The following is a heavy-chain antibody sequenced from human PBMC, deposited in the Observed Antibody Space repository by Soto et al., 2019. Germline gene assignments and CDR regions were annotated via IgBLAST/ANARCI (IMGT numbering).Heavy chain of an antibody. D-gene: IGHD1-7*01. CDR2: LSGSGGSP. CDR3: AKSSVNWNYGYFDY. V-gene: IGHV3-23*01. J-gene: IGHJ4*02. CDR1: GFTFRAYT. Sequence: GGSLRLSCAASGFTFRAYTMNWVRQAPGKGLEWVSTLSGSGGSPYYADSVKGRFTISRDNSKNTLYLQMNTVRAEDTAVYFCAKSSVNWNYGYFDYWGQGTLVTVSS.